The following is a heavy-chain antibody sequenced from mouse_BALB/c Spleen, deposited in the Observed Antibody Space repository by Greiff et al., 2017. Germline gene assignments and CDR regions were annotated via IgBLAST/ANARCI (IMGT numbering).Heavy chain of an antibody. D-gene: IGHD2-4*01. V-gene: IGHV5-12-2*01. CDR3: ARRVYDYDRGTGYYFDY. Sequence: EVMLVESGGGLVQPGGSLKLSCAASGFTFSSYTMSWVRQTPEKRLEWVAYISNGGGSTYYPDTVKGRFTISRDNAKNTLYLQMSSLKSEDTAMYYCARRVYDYDRGTGYYFDYWGQGTTLTVSS. CDR1: GFTFSSYT. CDR2: ISNGGGST. J-gene: IGHJ2*01.